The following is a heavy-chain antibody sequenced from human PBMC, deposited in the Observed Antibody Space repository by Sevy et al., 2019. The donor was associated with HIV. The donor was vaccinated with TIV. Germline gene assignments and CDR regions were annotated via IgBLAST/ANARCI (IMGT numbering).Heavy chain of an antibody. CDR2: FDPEDGKR. J-gene: IGHJ4*02. Sequence: ASVKVSCKVSGYTLTELSMHWVRQAPGKGLEWVGTFDPEDGKRIYAQKFKGRLTMTEDTSTETADMELNSLRSDDTAVYYCARTKDYYDSSGYPFDYWGQGTQVTVSS. D-gene: IGHD3-22*01. V-gene: IGHV1-24*01. CDR1: GYTLTELS. CDR3: ARTKDYYDSSGYPFDY.